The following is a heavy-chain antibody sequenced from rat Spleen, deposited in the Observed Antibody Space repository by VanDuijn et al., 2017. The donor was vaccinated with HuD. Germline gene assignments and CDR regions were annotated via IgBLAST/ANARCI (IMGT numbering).Heavy chain of an antibody. CDR3: TRDSDWAPFDY. CDR1: GFTFNNYD. Sequence: EVQLVESGGGLVQPGRSMKLSCAASGFTFNNYDMAWVRQAPTKGLEWVASISYDGSSTYYRDSVKGRFTISRDNAKSTLYLQMDSLRSEDTATYYCTRDSDWAPFDYWGQGTLVTVSS. D-gene: IGHD3-1*01. CDR2: ISYDGSST. J-gene: IGHJ3*01. V-gene: IGHV5-20*01.